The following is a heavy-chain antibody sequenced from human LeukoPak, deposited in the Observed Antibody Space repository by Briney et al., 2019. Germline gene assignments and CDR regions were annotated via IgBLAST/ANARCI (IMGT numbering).Heavy chain of an antibody. CDR1: GYTFTGYY. CDR2: INPNSGDT. J-gene: IGHJ4*02. V-gene: IGHV1-2*02. Sequence: ASVKVSCKASGYTFTGYYMHWVRQAPGQGLEWMGWINPNSGDTNCAEKFQGRVTMTRDTSISTAYMDLRRLRSDDTAVYYCARDYSSSSGYFDYWGQGTLVTVSS. D-gene: IGHD6-6*01. CDR3: ARDYSSSSGYFDY.